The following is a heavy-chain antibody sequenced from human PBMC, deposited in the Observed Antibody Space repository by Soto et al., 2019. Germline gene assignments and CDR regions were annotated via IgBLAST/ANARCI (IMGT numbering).Heavy chain of an antibody. D-gene: IGHD5-18*01. CDR1: GFTFSNYG. CDR2: IWYDGSNK. CDR3: ARDSDTASAFGDY. J-gene: IGHJ4*02. Sequence: SLRLSCAASGFTFSNYGMHWVRQAPGKGLEWVAVIWYDGSNKYYADSVKGRFTISRDNSKNTLYLQMNSLRAEDTAVYYCARDSDTASAFGDYWGPGTLVTVSS. V-gene: IGHV3-33*01.